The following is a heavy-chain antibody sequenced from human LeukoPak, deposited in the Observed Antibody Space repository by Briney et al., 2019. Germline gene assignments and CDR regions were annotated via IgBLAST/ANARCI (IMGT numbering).Heavy chain of an antibody. V-gene: IGHV3-23*01. CDR3: AKRIAAAGTQYYFDY. CDR2: ISGSGGST. J-gene: IGHJ4*02. CDR1: GFTFSSYA. D-gene: IGHD6-13*01. Sequence: GGSLRLSCSASGFTFSSYAMRWDRQAPGKGLEWVSSISGSGGSTYYADSVKGPFTISRDNSKNTLNLQMNSVRAEDTAVYYCAKRIAAAGTQYYFDYWGQGTLVTVSS.